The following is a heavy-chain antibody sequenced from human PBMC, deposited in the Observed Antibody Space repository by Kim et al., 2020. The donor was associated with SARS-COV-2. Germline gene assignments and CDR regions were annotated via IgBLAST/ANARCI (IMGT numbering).Heavy chain of an antibody. J-gene: IGHJ5*02. D-gene: IGHD3-10*01. V-gene: IGHV4-34*01. CDR3: ARGRMVRGERRNWFDP. Sequence: LMRRVTLSVDTSKTQFSLKLSSVTAADTAVYYCARGRMVRGERRNWFDPWGQGTLVTVSS.